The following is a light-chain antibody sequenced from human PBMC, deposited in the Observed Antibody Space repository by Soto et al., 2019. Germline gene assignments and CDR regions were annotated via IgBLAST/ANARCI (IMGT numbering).Light chain of an antibody. J-gene: IGLJ3*02. CDR2: RNN. V-gene: IGLV1-47*01. CDR1: SPNIGSNY. CDR3: AAWDDSLSGPV. Sequence: QSVLTQPPSASGTPGQRVTISCSGSSPNIGSNYVSWYQQLPGTAPKLLIYRNNRRPSGVPDRFSGSKSGTSTSLAISGLRSEDEADYYCAAWDDSLSGPVFGGGTKVTVL.